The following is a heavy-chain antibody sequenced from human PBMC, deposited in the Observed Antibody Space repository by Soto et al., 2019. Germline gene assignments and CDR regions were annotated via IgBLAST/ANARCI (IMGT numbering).Heavy chain of an antibody. CDR1: GGSIGNHY. D-gene: IGHD7-27*01. CDR3: ARSNWYSEY. V-gene: IGHV4-59*11. J-gene: IGHJ4*02. Sequence: PSETLSLTCTVSGGSIGNHYWSWIRQPPGKGLEWIGYIYYNGNTNYNPSLKSRVTMSVDTSKNQFSLKLSSVTAADTAVYYCARSNWYSEYWGQGTLVTVSS. CDR2: IYYNGNT.